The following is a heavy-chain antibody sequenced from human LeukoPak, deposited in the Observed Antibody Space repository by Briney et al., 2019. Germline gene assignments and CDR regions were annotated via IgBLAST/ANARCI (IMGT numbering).Heavy chain of an antibody. CDR3: ERDFRATFGGVMASAFDY. J-gene: IGHJ4*02. Sequence: ASVNVSCKASGYTFTDHYMHWVRQAPGQGLEWMGIINPVGGGTTYAQHFQGRVTMTRDTSTSTVYMELRSLRSEDTAVYYCERDFRATFGGVMASAFDYWGQGTQVTVSP. D-gene: IGHD3-16*01. CDR1: GYTFTDHY. CDR2: INPVGGGT. V-gene: IGHV1-46*01.